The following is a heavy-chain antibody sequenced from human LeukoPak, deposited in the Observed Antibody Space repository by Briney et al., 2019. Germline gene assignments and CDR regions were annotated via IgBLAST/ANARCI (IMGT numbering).Heavy chain of an antibody. CDR2: ISGSGGST. D-gene: IGHD6-13*01. V-gene: IGHV3-23*01. CDR1: GVTFSSYA. Sequence: GGSLRLSCAASGVTFSSYAMSWVRQAPGKGLEWVSAISGSGGSTYYADSVKGRFTISRDNSKNTLYLQMNSLRAEDTAVYYCAKEEGQQLGIYYFDYWGQGTLVTVSS. CDR3: AKEEGQQLGIYYFDY. J-gene: IGHJ4*02.